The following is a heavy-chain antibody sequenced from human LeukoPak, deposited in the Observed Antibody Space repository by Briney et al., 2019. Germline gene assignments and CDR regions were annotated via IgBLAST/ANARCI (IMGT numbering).Heavy chain of an antibody. CDR1: GGTFSSYA. J-gene: IGHJ4*02. D-gene: IGHD3-3*01. CDR2: IIPIFGTA. V-gene: IGHV1-69*13. CDR3: ARVDVFGWFFDY. Sequence: SVKVSCKASGGTFSSYAISWVRQAPGQGLEWMGGIIPIFGTANYAQKFQGRVTITADGSTSTAYMELSSLRSKDTAVYYCARVDVFGWFFDYWGQGTLVTVSS.